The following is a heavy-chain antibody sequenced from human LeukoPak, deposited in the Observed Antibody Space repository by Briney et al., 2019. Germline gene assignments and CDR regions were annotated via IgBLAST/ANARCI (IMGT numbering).Heavy chain of an antibody. CDR1: GFTLSSYT. CDR2: ISHTSEYT. D-gene: IGHD3-10*01. J-gene: IGHJ4*02. CDR3: AKGSSAGRPYYFDY. Sequence: PGGFLRLSCAASGFTLSSYTVSWVRQAPGKGLEWVSAISHTSEYTYHADSVKGRFTISRDNSKNTLYLQMNSLRAEDTAMYYCAKGSSAGRPYYFDYWGQGTLVTVSS. V-gene: IGHV3-23*01.